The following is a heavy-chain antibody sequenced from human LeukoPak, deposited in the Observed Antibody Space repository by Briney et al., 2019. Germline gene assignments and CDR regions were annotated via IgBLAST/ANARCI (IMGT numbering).Heavy chain of an antibody. Sequence: GGSLRLSCAASGFTFSSYWMSWVRQAPGKGLVWISRINSDGSTTSYADSVKGRFTISRDNAKNTLYLQMNSLRAEDTVVYYCARGNYYGQDYWGQGTLVTVSS. V-gene: IGHV3-74*01. CDR3: ARGNYYGQDY. J-gene: IGHJ4*02. CDR2: INSDGSTT. D-gene: IGHD3-10*01. CDR1: GFTFSSYW.